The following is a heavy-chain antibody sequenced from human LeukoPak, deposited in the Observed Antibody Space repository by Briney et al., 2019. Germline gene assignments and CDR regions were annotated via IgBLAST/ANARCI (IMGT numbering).Heavy chain of an antibody. CDR1: GFTFSSYG. J-gene: IGHJ4*02. Sequence: GGSLRLSCAASGFTFSSYGMHWVRQAPAKGLEWVAFIRYDGSNKYYADSVKGRFTISRDNSKNTLYLQMNSLRAEDTAVYYCAILLRDIVVVVADLFDYWGQGTLVTVSS. CDR3: AILLRDIVVVVADLFDY. CDR2: IRYDGSNK. V-gene: IGHV3-30*02. D-gene: IGHD2-15*01.